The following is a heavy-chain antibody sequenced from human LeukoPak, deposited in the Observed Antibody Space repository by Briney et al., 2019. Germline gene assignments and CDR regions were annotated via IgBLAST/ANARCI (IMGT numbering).Heavy chain of an antibody. CDR2: IYPGDSNT. D-gene: IGHD3-22*01. Sequence: GESLKISCKGSGYSFTNYWIGWVRQMPGKGLEWMGIIYPGDSNTRYSPSFQGQVTISADKSISTAYLQWSSLKASDTAMYYCARLHYYDSSGSRGGWFDPWGQGTLVTVSS. V-gene: IGHV5-51*01. CDR1: GYSFTNYW. J-gene: IGHJ5*02. CDR3: ARLHYYDSSGSRGGWFDP.